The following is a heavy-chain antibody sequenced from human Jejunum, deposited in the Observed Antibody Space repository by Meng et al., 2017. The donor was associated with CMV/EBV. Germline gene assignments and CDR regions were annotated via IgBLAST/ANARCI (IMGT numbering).Heavy chain of an antibody. CDR1: GFIFSDYY. CDR3: AAHFWSGAFHI. V-gene: IGHV3-30*02. D-gene: IGHD3-3*02. J-gene: IGHJ3*02. Sequence: AASGFIFSDYYMTWIRQAPGKGLEWVTFIRYDGTEKYYADSVKGRFAISRDNSKNTVYLQMNSLRAEDTGVFYCAAHFWSGAFHIWGQGTTVTVSS. CDR2: IRYDGTEK.